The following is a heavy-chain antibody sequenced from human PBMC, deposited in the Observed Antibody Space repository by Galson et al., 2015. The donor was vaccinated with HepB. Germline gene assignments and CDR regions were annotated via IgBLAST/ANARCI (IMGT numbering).Heavy chain of an antibody. J-gene: IGHJ2*01. V-gene: IGHV3-64*01. CDR1: GFTFKNYA. CDR2: ISSNGGST. CDR3: ARTYYDSTGFSKNWYFDL. D-gene: IGHD3-22*01. Sequence: SLRLSCAASGFTFKNYAMHWVRQAPGKGLEYVSTISSNGGSTYYANSVKGRFTISRDNSKNTLYLQMGSLRAEDMAVYYCARTYYDSTGFSKNWYFDLWGRGTLVTVSS.